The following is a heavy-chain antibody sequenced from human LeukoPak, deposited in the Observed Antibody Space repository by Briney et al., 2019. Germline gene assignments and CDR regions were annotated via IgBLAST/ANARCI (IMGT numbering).Heavy chain of an antibody. D-gene: IGHD2-2*01. Sequence: SQTLSLTCTVSGGSISSGGYYWSWIRQHQGKGLEWIGYIYYSGSTYYNPSLKSRFTIAVYTSKNQFCLKLSSVTAADTAVYYCARDKICSSTSCYEVNAFDIWGQGTMVTVSS. CDR3: ARDKICSSTSCYEVNAFDI. CDR2: IYYSGST. V-gene: IGHV4-31*03. CDR1: GGSISSGGYY. J-gene: IGHJ3*02.